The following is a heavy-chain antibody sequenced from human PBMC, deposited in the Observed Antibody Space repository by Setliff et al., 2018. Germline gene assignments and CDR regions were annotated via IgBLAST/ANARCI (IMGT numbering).Heavy chain of an antibody. J-gene: IGHJ6*03. CDR1: GGSFSGYY. Sequence: PSETLSLTCAVYGGSFSGYYWSWIRQPPGKGLEWIGEINHSGSTNYNPSLKSRVTISVDTSKNQFSLKLSSVTAADTAVYYCASQLGGYCSGGSCYSYYYYYYMDVWGKGTTVTGSS. CDR3: ASQLGGYCSGGSCYSYYYYYYMDV. CDR2: INHSGST. V-gene: IGHV4-34*01. D-gene: IGHD2-15*01.